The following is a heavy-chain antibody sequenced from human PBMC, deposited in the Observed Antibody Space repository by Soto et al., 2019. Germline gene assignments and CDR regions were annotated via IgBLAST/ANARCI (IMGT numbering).Heavy chain of an antibody. D-gene: IGHD3-22*01. Sequence: VQLVESGGGLVKPGGSLRLSCAASGFTFSNAWMNWVRQAPGKGLEWVGRIKSKTDGGTTDYAAPVKGRFTISRDDSKNTLYLQMNSLKTEDTAVYYCTTAQETYYYDSSGYYYFYWGQGTLVTVSS. CDR3: TTAQETYYYDSSGYYYFY. CDR2: IKSKTDGGTT. CDR1: GFTFSNAW. V-gene: IGHV3-15*07. J-gene: IGHJ4*02.